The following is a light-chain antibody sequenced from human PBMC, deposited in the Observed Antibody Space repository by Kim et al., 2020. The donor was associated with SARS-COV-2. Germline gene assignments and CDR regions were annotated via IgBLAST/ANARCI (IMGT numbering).Light chain of an antibody. CDR1: SLRSYY. Sequence: SSELTQDPAVSVALGQTVRITCQGDSLRSYYATWYQQKPGQAPRVVIYGKNNRSSGIPDRFSGSSSGNTASLTITGTQAGDEADYYCNSRGSNDDVVFGGGTQLTVL. CDR3: NSRGSNDDVV. J-gene: IGLJ2*01. V-gene: IGLV3-19*01. CDR2: GKN.